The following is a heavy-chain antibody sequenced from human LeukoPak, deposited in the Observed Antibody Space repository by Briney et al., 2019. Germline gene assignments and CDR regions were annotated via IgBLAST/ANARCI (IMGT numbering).Heavy chain of an antibody. D-gene: IGHD3-22*01. V-gene: IGHV3-48*01. Sequence: QSGGSLRLSCAASGFTFSSYSMNWVRQAPGKGLEWVSYISSSSSTIYYADSVKGRFTISRDNAKNSLYLQMNSLRAEDTAVYYCARVAMIVAKPYDNWGQGTLVTVSS. J-gene: IGHJ4*02. CDR1: GFTFSSYS. CDR3: ARVAMIVAKPYDN. CDR2: ISSSSSTI.